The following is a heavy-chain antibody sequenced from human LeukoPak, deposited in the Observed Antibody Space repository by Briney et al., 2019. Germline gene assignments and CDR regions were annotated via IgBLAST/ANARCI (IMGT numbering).Heavy chain of an antibody. D-gene: IGHD3-22*01. CDR1: GFTFSSYA. V-gene: IGHV3-30*04. J-gene: IGHJ4*02. CDR3: ASSYDSSGYYGEDVLDY. Sequence: GGSLRLSCAASGFTFSSYAMHWVRQAPGKGLEWVAVISYDGSNKYYADSVKGRLTISRDNSKNTLYLQMNSLRAEDTAVYYCASSYDSSGYYGEDVLDYWGQGTLVTVSS. CDR2: ISYDGSNK.